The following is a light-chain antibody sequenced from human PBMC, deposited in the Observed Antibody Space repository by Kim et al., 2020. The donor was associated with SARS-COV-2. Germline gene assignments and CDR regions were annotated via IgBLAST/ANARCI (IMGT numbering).Light chain of an antibody. CDR3: SSCTTSSTYV. V-gene: IGLV2-14*03. J-gene: IGLJ1*01. Sequence: GQSITISCTGTSSDVGGYDYVSWYQHHPGKAPNIMIYDVSKRPSGVSNRFSGSKAGNTASLTISGLQAEDEADYFCSSCTTSSTYVFGTGTKVTVL. CDR2: DVS. CDR1: SSDVGGYDY.